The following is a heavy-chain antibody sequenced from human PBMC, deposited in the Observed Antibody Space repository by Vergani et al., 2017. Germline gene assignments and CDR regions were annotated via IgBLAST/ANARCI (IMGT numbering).Heavy chain of an antibody. CDR3: ARTRSPIAMIRRFVR. Sequence: EVQLVESGGGVVKPGGSLTISCATSGFDFTNSAMSWIRQAPGRGLQWVSSITRGSKSIYYADSVKGRFTITRDDVKKSLLLRMNNLKVDDTAIYYCARTRSPIAMIRRFVRWGGGSLVAVSS. D-gene: IGHD5-18*01. CDR2: ITRGSKSI. V-gene: IGHV3-21*01. CDR1: GFDFTNSA. J-gene: IGHJ4*02.